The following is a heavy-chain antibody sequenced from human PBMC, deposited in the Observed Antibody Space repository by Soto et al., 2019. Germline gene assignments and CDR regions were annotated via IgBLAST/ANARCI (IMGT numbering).Heavy chain of an antibody. D-gene: IGHD1-26*01. V-gene: IGHV1-69*06. Sequence: SVKVSCKASGGTLNTYTINGVRQAPGRRLEWVGQIVPMYDSVNYAENFQGRVTITADKSTKTSFMELTSLKSEDTALYFCATWRHYSGSYCFDYWGQGTLVTVSS. CDR1: GGTLNTYT. J-gene: IGHJ4*02. CDR3: ATWRHYSGSYCFDY. CDR2: IVPMYDSV.